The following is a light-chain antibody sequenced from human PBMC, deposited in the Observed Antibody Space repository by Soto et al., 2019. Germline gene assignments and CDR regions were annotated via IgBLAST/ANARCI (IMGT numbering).Light chain of an antibody. CDR3: QHYNSYSEA. CDR2: KAS. V-gene: IGKV1-5*03. CDR1: QSISSW. J-gene: IGKJ1*01. Sequence: DIQITQSPSTLSGSVGDRVTITCLSSQSISSWLAWYQQKPVKAPKLLIYKASTLKSWVPSRFSGSGSGTEFTLTISSLQPDDFANYYCQHYNSYSEAFGQGTKV.